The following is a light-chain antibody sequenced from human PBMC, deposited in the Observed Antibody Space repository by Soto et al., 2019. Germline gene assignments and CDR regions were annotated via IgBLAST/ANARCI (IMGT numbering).Light chain of an antibody. CDR1: QSVSSSY. CDR2: DAS. J-gene: IGKJ1*01. V-gene: IGKV3-20*01. CDR3: QQYGSSPRM. Sequence: EIVLTQSPGTLSLSPGERATLSCRASQSVSSSYLAWYQQKPGQAPRLLIYDASSRATGIPDRFSGSGSGTDFTLTISRLGPEDFAVYYCQQYGSSPRMFGQGTKVEIK.